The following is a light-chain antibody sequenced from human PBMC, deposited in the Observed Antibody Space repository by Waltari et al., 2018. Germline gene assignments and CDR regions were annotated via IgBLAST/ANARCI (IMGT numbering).Light chain of an antibody. Sequence: QSALTQPASVSGSPGQSITISCTGTSSDVGGYNYVSWYQHLPGTAPKVMIYEVNNRPSGVSNRFSGSKSGNTASLTISGLQAEDEADDYCTSPTSSRTWVFGGGTKLTVL. CDR1: SSDVGGYNY. J-gene: IGLJ3*02. CDR2: EVN. V-gene: IGLV2-14*01. CDR3: TSPTSSRTWV.